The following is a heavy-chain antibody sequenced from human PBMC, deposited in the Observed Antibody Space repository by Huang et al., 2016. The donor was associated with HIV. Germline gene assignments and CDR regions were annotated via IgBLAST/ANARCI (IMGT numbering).Heavy chain of an antibody. CDR2: ISYDGSNK. Sequence: QVQLVESGGGVVQPGRSLRLSCAASGFTFSSYAMHWVRQAPGKGLEWVAVISYDGSNKYYADSGKGRFTISRDNSKNTLYLQMNSLRAEDTAVYYCARVKSRVGAVAAPGAFDIWGQGTMVTVSS. CDR3: ARVKSRVGAVAAPGAFDI. J-gene: IGHJ3*02. CDR1: GFTFSSYA. V-gene: IGHV3-30-3*01. D-gene: IGHD6-19*01.